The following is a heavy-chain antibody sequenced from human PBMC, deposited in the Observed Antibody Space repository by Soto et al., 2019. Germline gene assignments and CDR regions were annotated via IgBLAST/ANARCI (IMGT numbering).Heavy chain of an antibody. CDR3: ARGTGIAAGGSVYYGMDV. V-gene: IGHV1-69*02. CDR1: GGTFSRYT. D-gene: IGHD6-13*01. J-gene: IGHJ6*02. CDR2: IIPILGIA. Sequence: QVQLVQSGAEVKKPGSSVKVSCKASGGTFSRYTISWVRQAPGQGLEWMGRIIPILGIANYAQKFQGRVTISAEKSTNTANMELSSLRSEDTAVYYCARGTGIAAGGSVYYGMDVWGQGTTVTVSS.